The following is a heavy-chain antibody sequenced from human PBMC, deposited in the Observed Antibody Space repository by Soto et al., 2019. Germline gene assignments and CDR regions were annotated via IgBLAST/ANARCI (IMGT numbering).Heavy chain of an antibody. J-gene: IGHJ6*02. Sequence: SETLSLTCAVSGGSISSSNWWSWVRQPPGKGLEWIGEIYHSGSTNYNPSLKSRVTISVDKSKNQFSLKLSSVTAADTAVYYCARDERSSSWYVRYYGMDVWGQGPTFTVS. CDR2: IYHSGST. D-gene: IGHD6-13*01. CDR3: ARDERSSSWYVRYYGMDV. CDR1: GGSISSSNW. V-gene: IGHV4-4*02.